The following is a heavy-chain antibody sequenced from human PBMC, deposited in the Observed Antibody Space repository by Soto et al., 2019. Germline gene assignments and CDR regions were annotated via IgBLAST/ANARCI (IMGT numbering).Heavy chain of an antibody. Sequence: SETLSLTCTVSGGSISTYSWSWIRQPPGKGLEWIGYISYSGSTNYNPSLKSRVTISVDTSKNQFSLKLSSVTAADTAVYYCARHRAAYCSGGSCYSVEYFQHWGQGTLVTVSS. V-gene: IGHV4-59*08. D-gene: IGHD2-15*01. J-gene: IGHJ1*01. CDR1: GGSISTYS. CDR3: ARHRAAYCSGGSCYSVEYFQH. CDR2: ISYSGST.